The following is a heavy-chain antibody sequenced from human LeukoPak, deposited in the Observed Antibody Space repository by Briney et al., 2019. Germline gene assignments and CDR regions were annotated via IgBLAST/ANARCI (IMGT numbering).Heavy chain of an antibody. Sequence: PGRSLRLSCAASEFTFSSYTMHWVRQAPGKGLEWVAVISYDGTYIYYSDSVKGRFTITRDNSKNTQYLQMNNPTIDDTALYYCARGAAVTALFDYWGQGTLVTVSS. J-gene: IGHJ4*02. CDR2: ISYDGTYI. CDR1: EFTFSSYT. D-gene: IGHD4-17*01. V-gene: IGHV3-30*14. CDR3: ARGAAVTALFDY.